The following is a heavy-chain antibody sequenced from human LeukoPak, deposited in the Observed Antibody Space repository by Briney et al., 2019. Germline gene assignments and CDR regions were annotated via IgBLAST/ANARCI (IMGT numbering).Heavy chain of an antibody. J-gene: IGHJ4*02. D-gene: IGHD1-26*01. CDR2: ISSSSYI. Sequence: PGGSLRLSCAASGFTFSRYWMNWVRQAPGKGLEWVSSISSSSYIYYADSVKGRFTISRDNAKNSLYLQMNSLRAEDTAVYYCARVQNEWQLLPGFDYWGQGTLVTVSS. V-gene: IGHV3-21*01. CDR1: GFTFSRYW. CDR3: ARVQNEWQLLPGFDY.